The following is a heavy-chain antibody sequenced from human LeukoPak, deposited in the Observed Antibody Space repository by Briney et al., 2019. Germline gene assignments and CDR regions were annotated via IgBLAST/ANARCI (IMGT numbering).Heavy chain of an antibody. V-gene: IGHV3-48*02. CDR1: GLTSSDHP. Sequence: GGSLTLSCEVSGLTSSDHPMNWVRQAPGKGLEWVSYISGGTRLVIYYAESVKGRFTTSRDHAKKTVYLQMNDVRDEDTAVYFCARGDKSSGWYFFDYWGQGTLVTVSS. CDR2: ISGGTRLVI. D-gene: IGHD6-19*01. J-gene: IGHJ4*02. CDR3: ARGDKSSGWYFFDY.